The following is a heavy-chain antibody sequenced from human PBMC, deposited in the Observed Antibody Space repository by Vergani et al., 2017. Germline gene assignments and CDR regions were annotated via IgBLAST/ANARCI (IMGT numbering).Heavy chain of an antibody. Sequence: QVQLQESGPGLVKASQTLSLTCSVSGAYVGSGGYYWSWVRQRPGMGLDWIGYIYYSGTTYYNPSLKSRVTLSLDTTKKQISLHLTSVTAADTAVYYCARHISVVRPSYMTAFDYWGQGTLVTVSS. D-gene: IGHD2-21*01. CDR1: GAYVGSGGYY. J-gene: IGHJ4*02. V-gene: IGHV4-30-4*08. CDR2: IYYSGTT. CDR3: ARHISVVRPSYMTAFDY.